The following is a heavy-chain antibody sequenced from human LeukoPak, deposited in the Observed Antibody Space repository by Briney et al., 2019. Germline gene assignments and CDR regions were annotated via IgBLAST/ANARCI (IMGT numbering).Heavy chain of an antibody. CDR3: ARGTSTTVTTL. CDR1: GYTFTSYD. V-gene: IGHV1-8*01. CDR2: MNPNSGNT. J-gene: IGHJ3*01. Sequence: ASVKVSCKASGYTFTSYDINWVRQATGQGRECMGCMNPNSGNTCYAQKFQGRVTMTRNTSISTAYMELSSLRSEDTAVYYCARGTSTTVTTLWGQGTMVTVSS. D-gene: IGHD4-17*01.